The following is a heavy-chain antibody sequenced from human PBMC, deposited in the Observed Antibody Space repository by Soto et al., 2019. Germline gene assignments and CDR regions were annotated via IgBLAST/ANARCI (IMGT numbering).Heavy chain of an antibody. CDR3: AKVRYSSGWMYYFDY. D-gene: IGHD6-19*01. J-gene: IGHJ4*02. CDR1: GFAFDDYA. Sequence: GGSLRLSCAASGFAFDDYAMHWVRQAPGKGLEWVSGISWNSGSIGYADSVKGRFTISRDNAKNSLYLQMNSLGAEDTALYYCAKVRYSSGWMYYFDYWGQGTLVTVSS. V-gene: IGHV3-9*01. CDR2: ISWNSGSI.